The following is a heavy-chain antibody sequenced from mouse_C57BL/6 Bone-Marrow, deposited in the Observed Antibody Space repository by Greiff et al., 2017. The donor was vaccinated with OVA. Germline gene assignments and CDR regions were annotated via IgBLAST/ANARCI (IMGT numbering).Heavy chain of an antibody. V-gene: IGHV2-9-1*01. J-gene: IGHJ3*01. Sequence: VKLVESGPGLVAPSQSLSITCTVSGFSLTSYAISWVRQPPGKGLEWLGVIWTGGGTNYNSALISRLSISKDNSKSQVFFKMNSLQTEDTARYYCARTSYGSPFAYWGQGTLVTVAA. CDR2: IWTGGGT. D-gene: IGHD1-1*01. CDR3: ARTSYGSPFAY. CDR1: GFSLTSYA.